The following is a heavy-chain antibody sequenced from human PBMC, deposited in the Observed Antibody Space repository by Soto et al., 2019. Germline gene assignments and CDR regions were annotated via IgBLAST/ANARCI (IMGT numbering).Heavy chain of an antibody. CDR3: ARDTLVTPPTYYDFWSGYHH. Sequence: GSLRLSCAASGFTFSSYSMNWVRQAPGKGLEWVSSISSSSSYIYYADSVKGRFTISRDNAKNSLYLQMNSLRAEDTAVYYCARDTLVTPPTYYDFWSGYHHWGQGTLVTVSS. CDR2: ISSSSSYI. D-gene: IGHD3-3*01. V-gene: IGHV3-21*01. J-gene: IGHJ5*02. CDR1: GFTFSSYS.